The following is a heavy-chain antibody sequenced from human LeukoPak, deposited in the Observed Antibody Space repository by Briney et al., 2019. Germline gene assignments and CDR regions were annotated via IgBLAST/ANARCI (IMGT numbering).Heavy chain of an antibody. Sequence: PGGSLRLSCAASGFTFSSHAMGWVRQAPGKGLEWVSSISRSGATTYYADSVKGRFTIIRDTSKNTLSLQMNSLRAGDTAVYYCAKDLGYSTGWYAFDYWGQGTLVTVSS. V-gene: IGHV3-23*01. D-gene: IGHD6-19*01. CDR1: GFTFSSHA. CDR2: ISRSGATT. J-gene: IGHJ4*02. CDR3: AKDLGYSTGWYAFDY.